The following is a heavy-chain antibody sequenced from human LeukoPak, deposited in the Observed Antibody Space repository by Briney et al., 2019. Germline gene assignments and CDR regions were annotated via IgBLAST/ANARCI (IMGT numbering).Heavy chain of an antibody. J-gene: IGHJ5*02. Sequence: GGSLRLSCAASGFTFSSYWMSWVRQAPGKGLEWVANIKQDGSEKHYVDSVKGRFTISRDNAKNSLYLQMNSLRAEDTAVYYCASRYCSSTSCYNSWFDPWGQGTLVTVSS. CDR2: IKQDGSEK. V-gene: IGHV3-7*01. CDR1: GFTFSSYW. D-gene: IGHD2-2*02. CDR3: ASRYCSSTSCYNSWFDP.